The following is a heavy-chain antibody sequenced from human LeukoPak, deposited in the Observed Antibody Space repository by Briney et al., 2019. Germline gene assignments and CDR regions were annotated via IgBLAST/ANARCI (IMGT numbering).Heavy chain of an antibody. Sequence: GGSLRLSCAASGFTFSSYAMHWVRQAPGKGLEYVSAISSSGGSTYYADSVKGRFTISRDNSKNTLYLQMGSLRAEDMAVYYCARESTVTHSFDYWGQGTLVTVSS. J-gene: IGHJ4*02. V-gene: IGHV3-64*02. D-gene: IGHD4-17*01. CDR3: ARESTVTHSFDY. CDR2: ISSSGGST. CDR1: GFTFSSYA.